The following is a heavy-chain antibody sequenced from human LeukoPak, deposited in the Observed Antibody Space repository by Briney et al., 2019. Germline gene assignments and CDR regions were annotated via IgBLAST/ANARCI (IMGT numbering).Heavy chain of an antibody. CDR3: AGAAGYGSGGPDY. Sequence: GGSLRLSCAASGFTFSSYEMNWVRQAPGKGLEWVSYISSSGSTIYYADSVKGRFTISRDNAKNSLYLQMNSLRAEDTAVYYCAGAAGYGSGGPDYWGQGTLVTVSS. V-gene: IGHV3-48*03. D-gene: IGHD6-19*01. J-gene: IGHJ4*02. CDR1: GFTFSSYE. CDR2: ISSSGSTI.